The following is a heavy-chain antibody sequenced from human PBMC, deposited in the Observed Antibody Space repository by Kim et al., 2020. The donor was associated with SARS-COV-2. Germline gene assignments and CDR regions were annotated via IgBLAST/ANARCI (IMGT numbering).Heavy chain of an antibody. Sequence: SETLSLTCTVSSGSISSSSYYWGWIRQPPGKGLEWIGTIYYSGSTYYNPSLKSRVTISVDTSKNQFSLKLNSVTAADTAVYHCARHTTSSSNYYYYYMDV. J-gene: IGHJ6*03. V-gene: IGHV4-39*01. CDR2: IYYSGST. CDR1: SGSISSSSYY. D-gene: IGHD6-6*01. CDR3: ARHTTSSSNYYYYYMDV.